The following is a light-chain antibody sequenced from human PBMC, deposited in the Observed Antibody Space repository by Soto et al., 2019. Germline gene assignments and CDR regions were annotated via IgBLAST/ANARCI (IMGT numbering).Light chain of an antibody. J-gene: IGLJ1*01. V-gene: IGLV2-8*01. CDR3: SSYAGTNNYV. CDR2: EVS. Sequence: QSALTQPPSASGSPGQSVTISCTGTSSDIGGYNYVSWYQQHPGKAPKLIIYEVSKRPSGVPDRFSGSKSGNTASLTVSGLQGEDEDDYYCSSYAGTNNYVFGAGTKLTVL. CDR1: SSDIGGYNY.